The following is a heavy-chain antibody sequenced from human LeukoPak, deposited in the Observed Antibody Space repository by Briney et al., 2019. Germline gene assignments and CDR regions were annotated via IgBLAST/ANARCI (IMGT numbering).Heavy chain of an antibody. J-gene: IGHJ4*02. CDR1: GYTFTSYG. V-gene: IGHV1-18*01. Sequence: APVKVSCKPSGYTFTSYGISWVGQAPGQGLRWMGWISAYNGNTNYAQKLQGRVTMTTDTSTSTAYMELRSLRSDDTAVYYCARAYDTAPADYWGQGTLVTVSS. CDR2: ISAYNGNT. D-gene: IGHD3-22*01. CDR3: ARAYDTAPADY.